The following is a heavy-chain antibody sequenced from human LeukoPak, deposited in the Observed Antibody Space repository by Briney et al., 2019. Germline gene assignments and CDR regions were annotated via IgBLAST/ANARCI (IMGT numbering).Heavy chain of an antibody. D-gene: IGHD3-10*01. CDR2: ISYDGSNK. CDR1: GFTFSSYG. Sequence: GRSLRLSCAASGFTFSSYGMHWVRQAPGKGLEWVAVISYDGSNKYYADSVKGRFTISRDNSKNTLYLQMNSLRAEDTAVYYCAKDQDGSGSYPWGYYYYGMDVWGQGTTVTVSS. J-gene: IGHJ6*02. V-gene: IGHV3-30*18. CDR3: AKDQDGSGSYPWGYYYYGMDV.